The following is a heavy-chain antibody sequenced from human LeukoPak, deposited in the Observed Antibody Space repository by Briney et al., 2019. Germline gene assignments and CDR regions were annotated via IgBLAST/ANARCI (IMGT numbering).Heavy chain of an antibody. CDR2: INHSGST. V-gene: IGHV4-34*01. D-gene: IGHD6-13*01. Sequence: SETLSLTCTVSGGSISSYYWSWIRQPPGKGLEWIGEINHSGSTNYNPSLKSRVTISVDTSKNQFSLKLSSVTAADTAVYYCARGVRSIAAAGNWDSGFDPWGQGTLVTVSS. CDR1: GGSISSYY. J-gene: IGHJ5*02. CDR3: ARGVRSIAAAGNWDSGFDP.